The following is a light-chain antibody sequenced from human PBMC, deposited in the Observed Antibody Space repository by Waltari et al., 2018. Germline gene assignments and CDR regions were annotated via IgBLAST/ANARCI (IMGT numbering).Light chain of an antibody. J-gene: IGLJ3*02. V-gene: IGLV1-40*01. Sequence: QSVLTQPPSVSGAPGQWVTISCTVSGSNIGAGYDVHWYQQLPRAAPKPLFYGRTSRPLGVPARFCGSTSGTSASLAITGLQAEDEADYYCQCYDTGLSVVFGGGTKLTVL. CDR3: QCYDTGLSVV. CDR1: GSNIGAGYD. CDR2: GRT.